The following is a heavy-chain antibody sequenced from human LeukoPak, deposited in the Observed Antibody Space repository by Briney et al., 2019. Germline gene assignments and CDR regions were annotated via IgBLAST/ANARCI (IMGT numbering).Heavy chain of an antibody. Sequence: GRSLRLSCAASGFTFSSYGMHWVRQAPGKGLEWVAVISYDGSNKYYADSVKARFTISRDNSKNTLYLQMNSLRAEDTAVYYCAKGSGGFGGNFDPWGQGTLVTVSS. CDR3: AKGSGGFGGNFDP. D-gene: IGHD3-10*01. V-gene: IGHV3-30*18. CDR1: GFTFSSYG. J-gene: IGHJ5*02. CDR2: ISYDGSNK.